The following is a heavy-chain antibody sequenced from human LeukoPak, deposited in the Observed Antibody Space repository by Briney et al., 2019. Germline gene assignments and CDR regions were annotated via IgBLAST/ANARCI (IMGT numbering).Heavy chain of an antibody. Sequence: ASVKVSCKSSGYTFTGYYMHWVRQAPGQGRECMGWINPNRGGTNYAQKFQGRVTMTRDTSISTAYMELSRLRSDDTAVYYCARDHAASSFEYYYDSSGYQDDYWGQGTLVTVSS. J-gene: IGHJ4*02. CDR3: ARDHAASSFEYYYDSSGYQDDY. V-gene: IGHV1-2*02. D-gene: IGHD3-22*01. CDR2: INPNRGGT. CDR1: GYTFTGYY.